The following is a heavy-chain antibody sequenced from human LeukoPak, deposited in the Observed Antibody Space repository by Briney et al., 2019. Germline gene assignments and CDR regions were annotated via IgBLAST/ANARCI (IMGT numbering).Heavy chain of an antibody. CDR1: GGTFSSYT. D-gene: IGHD2-21*01. CDR3: AVCGGDCYRGDY. J-gene: IGHJ4*02. CDR2: IIPILGIA. Sequence: SVKVSCKASGGTFSSYTISWVRQAPGQGLEWMGRIIPILGIANYAQKFQGRVTITADKSTSTAYMELSSLRSEDTAVYYCAVCGGDCYRGDYWGQGTLVTVSS. V-gene: IGHV1-69*02.